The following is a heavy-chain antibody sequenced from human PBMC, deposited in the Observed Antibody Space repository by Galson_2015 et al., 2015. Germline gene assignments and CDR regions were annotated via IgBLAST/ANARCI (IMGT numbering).Heavy chain of an antibody. J-gene: IGHJ4*02. V-gene: IGHV1-46*01. CDR1: GYTFSSYH. CDR2: VTPGSGAT. Sequence: SVKVSCKASGYTFSSYHIHWVRQAPGQGLEWMGIVTPGSGATSYAEKFQGRVIMTGDMSTTTAFLELSSLRSDDTALYYCARETSATGYGDHWGQGTLATVSS. CDR3: ARETSATGYGDH. D-gene: IGHD5-12*01.